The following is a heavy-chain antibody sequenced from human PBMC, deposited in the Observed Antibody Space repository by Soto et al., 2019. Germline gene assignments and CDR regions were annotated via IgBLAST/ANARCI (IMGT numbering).Heavy chain of an antibody. CDR1: GYTFRNYG. CDR2: FSPYNGNT. V-gene: IGHV1-18*01. Sequence: QVQLVQSGAEVKRPGASVKVSCKASGYTFRNYGITWVRQAPGQGLEWMAWFSPYNGNTNYAQDPQGRVTMTTDTSTSTAYMELRSLTSEDTAMYYCARDLVSGSDFWRAYNGGYFDYWGQGTLVTVSS. D-gene: IGHD3-3*01. CDR3: ARDLVSGSDFWRAYNGGYFDY. J-gene: IGHJ4*02.